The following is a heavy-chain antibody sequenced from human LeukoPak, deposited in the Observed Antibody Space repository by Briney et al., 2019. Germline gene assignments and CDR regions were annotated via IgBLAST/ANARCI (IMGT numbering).Heavy chain of an antibody. CDR1: GYTFTSYG. J-gene: IGHJ4*02. V-gene: IGHV1-18*01. Sequence: GASVKVSCKASGYTFTSYGISWVRQAPGQGLEWMGWISAYNGNTNYAQKFQGRVTITADASTSTAYMELSSLRSEDTAGYYCARGWDSSGQIPFFYWGQGTLVTVSS. CDR3: ARGWDSSGQIPFFY. CDR2: ISAYNGNT. D-gene: IGHD3-22*01.